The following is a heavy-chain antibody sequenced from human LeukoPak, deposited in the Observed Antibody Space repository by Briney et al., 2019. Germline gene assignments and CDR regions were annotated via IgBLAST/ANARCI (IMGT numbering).Heavy chain of an antibody. V-gene: IGHV5-51*01. CDR3: ARLMITFGGVNGIDY. CDR2: IYPGDSDT. D-gene: IGHD3-16*01. CDR1: GYSFTSYW. Sequence: GESLKISCKGSGYSFTSYWIGWVRQMPGKGLEWMGIIYPGDSDTRYSPSFQGQVTISADKSISTAYLQWSSLKASDTAMYYCARLMITFGGVNGIDYWGQGTLVTVSS. J-gene: IGHJ4*02.